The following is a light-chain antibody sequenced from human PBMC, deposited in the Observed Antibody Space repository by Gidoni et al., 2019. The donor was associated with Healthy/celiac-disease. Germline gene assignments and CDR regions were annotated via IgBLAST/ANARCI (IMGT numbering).Light chain of an antibody. Sequence: QSALPQPASVSVSPGQSITISCTVTSSDVGGYTYVSWYHQPPGKAPKLMIYDVSNRPSGVSNRFSGSKSGNTASLTISGLQDEDEADYYCSSYTSSRTLVFGGGTKLTVL. CDR2: DVS. CDR1: SSDVGGYTY. J-gene: IGLJ3*02. CDR3: SSYTSSRTLV. V-gene: IGLV2-14*01.